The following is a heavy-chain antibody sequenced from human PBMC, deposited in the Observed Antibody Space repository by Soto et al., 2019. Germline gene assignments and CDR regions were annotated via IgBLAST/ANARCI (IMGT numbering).Heavy chain of an antibody. V-gene: IGHV4-30-4*01. CDR3: ARVKAPDYDFWSGPPSQSDYYGMDV. CDR2: IYYSGST. D-gene: IGHD3-3*01. J-gene: IGHJ6*02. CDR1: GGSISSGDYY. Sequence: SETLSLTCTVSGGSISSGDYYWSWIRQPPGKGLEWIGYIYYSGSTYYNPSLKSRVTISVDTSKNQFSLKLSSVTAADTAVYYCARVKAPDYDFWSGPPSQSDYYGMDVWGQGTTVTVSS.